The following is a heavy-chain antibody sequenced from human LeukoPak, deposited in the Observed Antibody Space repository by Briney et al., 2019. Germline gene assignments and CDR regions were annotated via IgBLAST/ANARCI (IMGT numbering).Heavy chain of an antibody. CDR1: GFTFSGSA. CDR3: TRVEETATTAAIIRKYSYYYYYMDV. Sequence: GGSLRLSCAAPGFTFSGSAMHWVRQASGKGLGWVANIKQDGSGKHYVDSVKSRFTISRDNAKNSLYLQMSSLRAEDTAVYYCTRVEETATTAAIIRKYSYYYYYMDVWGKGNTVTVSS. J-gene: IGHJ6*03. V-gene: IGHV3-7*02. D-gene: IGHD4-11*01. CDR2: IKQDGSGK.